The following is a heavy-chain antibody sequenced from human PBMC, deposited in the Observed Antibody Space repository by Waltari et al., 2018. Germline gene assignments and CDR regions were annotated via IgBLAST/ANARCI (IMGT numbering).Heavy chain of an antibody. CDR1: GYSFTSYW. V-gene: IGHV5-51*01. Sequence: EVQLVQSGAAVKKPGESLQISCQGSGYSFTSYWIGWVRQMPGKGLEWMGIIYPGDSDTRYSPSFQGQVTISADKSISTAYLQWSSLKASDTAMYYCARLTRGVEDSSSWDPGYWGQGTLVTVSS. D-gene: IGHD6-13*01. J-gene: IGHJ4*02. CDR2: IYPGDSDT. CDR3: ARLTRGVEDSSSWDPGY.